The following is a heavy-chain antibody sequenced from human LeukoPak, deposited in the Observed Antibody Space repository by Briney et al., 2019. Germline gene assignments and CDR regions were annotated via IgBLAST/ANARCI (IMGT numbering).Heavy chain of an antibody. CDR1: GFTFSRYP. D-gene: IGHD1-1*01. J-gene: IGHJ4*02. V-gene: IGHV3-30-3*01. Sequence: GGSLRLSCAASGFTFSRYPMHWVRQAPGKGLEWVALVSYDGSKKYYADSVKGRFTISRDNSKNTLYLQMSSLRAEDTAVYYCARSLEPWKIDYWGQGTLVTVPS. CDR2: VSYDGSKK. CDR3: ARSLEPWKIDY.